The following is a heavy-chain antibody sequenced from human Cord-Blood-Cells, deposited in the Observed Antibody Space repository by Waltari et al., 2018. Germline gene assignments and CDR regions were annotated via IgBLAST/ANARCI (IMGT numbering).Heavy chain of an antibody. CDR1: GGSISSSSYY. V-gene: IGHV4-39*01. CDR3: ARQVATILFDY. D-gene: IGHD5-12*01. CDR2: IYYSGST. Sequence: QLQLQESGPGLVKPSETLSLTCTVPGGSISSSSYYCVWLRQPPGKGLEWIGSIYYSGSTYYNPSLKSRVTISVDTSKNQFSLKLSSVTAADTAVYYCARQVATILFDYWGQGTLVTVSS. J-gene: IGHJ4*02.